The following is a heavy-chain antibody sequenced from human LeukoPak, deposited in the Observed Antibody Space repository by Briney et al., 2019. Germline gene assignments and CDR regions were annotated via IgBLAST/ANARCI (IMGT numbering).Heavy chain of an antibody. CDR3: ARRGYSDSSGYDY. CDR1: GFTFSSYA. J-gene: IGHJ4*02. D-gene: IGHD3-22*01. V-gene: IGHV3-30*04. Sequence: GGSLRLSCAASGFTFSSYAMHWVRQAPGKGLEWVAVISYDGSNKYYADSVMGRSTISRDNAKNSLYLQINSLRAEDTAIYYCARRGYSDSSGYDYWGQGTLVTVSS. CDR2: ISYDGSNK.